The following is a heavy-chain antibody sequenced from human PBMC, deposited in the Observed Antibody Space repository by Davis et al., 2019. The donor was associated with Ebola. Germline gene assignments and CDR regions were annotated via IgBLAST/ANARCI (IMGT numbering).Heavy chain of an antibody. CDR3: AKDTGFGVVTTGRLDN. V-gene: IGHV4-31*03. CDR2: IYHTGKT. D-gene: IGHD3-3*01. CDR1: GSPLNYGGYY. J-gene: IGHJ4*02. Sequence: SETLSLTCTVSGSPLNYGGYYWTWIRQHPGKGLEWIGYIYHTGKTYYNPSLESRLTMSIDMSKNQFSLKLDSVTAADSAIYYCAKDTGFGVVTTGRLDNWGQGTQVTVSS.